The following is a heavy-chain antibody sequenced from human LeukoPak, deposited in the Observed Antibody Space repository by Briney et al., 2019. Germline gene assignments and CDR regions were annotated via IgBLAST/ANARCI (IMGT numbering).Heavy chain of an antibody. V-gene: IGHV4-34*01. J-gene: IGHJ4*02. D-gene: IGHD3-22*01. CDR1: GGSFSGYY. Sequence: PSETLSLTCAVYGGSFSGYYWSWIRQPPGKGLEWIGEINHSGSTNYNPSLKSRVTISVDTSKNQFSLKLSSVTAADTAVYYCASLGIDYYDSSGYYYPGTWGQGTLVTVSS. CDR2: INHSGST. CDR3: ASLGIDYYDSSGYYYPGT.